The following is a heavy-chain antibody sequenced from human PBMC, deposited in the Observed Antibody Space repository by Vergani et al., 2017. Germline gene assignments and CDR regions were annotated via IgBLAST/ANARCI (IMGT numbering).Heavy chain of an antibody. J-gene: IGHJ1*01. CDR1: GFTFDTYT. Sequence: VQLLESGGGLVQPGGSRRLSCAGAGFTFDTYTMAYVRQAPGKGLEYADSVKGRFTISRDNSKNTLFLQMNSLRTEDTAVYYCATKSCGTPGCQIGYFREWGQGTLVTVSS. D-gene: IGHD1-1*01. V-gene: IGHV3-64*04. CDR3: ATKSCGTPGCQIGYFRE.